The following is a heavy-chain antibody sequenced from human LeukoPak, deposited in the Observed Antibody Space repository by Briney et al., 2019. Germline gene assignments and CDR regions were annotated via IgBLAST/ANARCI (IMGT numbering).Heavy chain of an antibody. V-gene: IGHV3-48*03. Sequence: PGGSLRLSCVASGFTFSTYEMNWVRQAPGKGLEWVSYISGSGGTTYYADSVQARFTISRDNTKNSLYLQMNSLRAEDTAVYYCARASPQKLGYFDYWGQGTLVTVSS. CDR1: GFTFSTYE. CDR3: ARASPQKLGYFDY. D-gene: IGHD3-16*01. J-gene: IGHJ4*02. CDR2: ISGSGGTT.